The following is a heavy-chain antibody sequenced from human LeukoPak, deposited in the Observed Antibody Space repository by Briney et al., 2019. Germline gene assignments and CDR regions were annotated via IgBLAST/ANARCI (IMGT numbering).Heavy chain of an antibody. J-gene: IGHJ3*02. CDR3: SKDPNGDYVGAFDM. CDR1: GPTFSNYA. D-gene: IGHD4-17*01. V-gene: IGHV3-23*01. Sequence: GGSLRPSCTASGPTFSNYATTWVRQAPGKGLEWVSSITGSGRGTYYADSVKGRFSVSRDNFQNTVFLHMNSLRADDTALYYCSKDPNGDYVGAFDMWGPGTMVTVSS. CDR2: ITGSGRGT.